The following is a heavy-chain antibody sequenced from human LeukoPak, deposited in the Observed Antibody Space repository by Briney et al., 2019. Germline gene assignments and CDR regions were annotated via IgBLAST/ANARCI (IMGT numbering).Heavy chain of an antibody. CDR2: IYYSGST. CDR1: GGSISSYY. J-gene: IGHJ4*02. D-gene: IGHD3-22*01. CDR3: ARHNGYYDSSGYYSFDY. Sequence: SKTLSLTCTVSGGSISSYYWSWIRQPPGKGLEWIGYIYYSGSTNYNPSLKSRVTISVDTSKNQFTLKLSSVTAADTAVYYCARHNGYYDSSGYYSFDYWGQGTLVTVSS. V-gene: IGHV4-59*08.